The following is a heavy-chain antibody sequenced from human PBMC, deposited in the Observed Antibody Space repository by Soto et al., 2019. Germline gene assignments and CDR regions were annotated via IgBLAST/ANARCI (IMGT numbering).Heavy chain of an antibody. Sequence: GGSLRLSCAASGFTFSSYAMSWVRQAPGKGLEWVSAISGSGGSTYYADSVKGRFTISRDNSKNTLYLQMNSLRAEDTAVYYCAKKDAQLPYCSGGSCYSDYYYYMDVWGKGTTVTVSS. CDR2: ISGSGGST. J-gene: IGHJ6*03. V-gene: IGHV3-23*01. CDR3: AKKDAQLPYCSGGSCYSDYYYYMDV. D-gene: IGHD2-15*01. CDR1: GFTFSSYA.